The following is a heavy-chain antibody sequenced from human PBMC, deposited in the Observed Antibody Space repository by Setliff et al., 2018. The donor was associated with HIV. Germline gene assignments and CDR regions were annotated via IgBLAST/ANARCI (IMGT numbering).Heavy chain of an antibody. CDR3: ASSYGDYGNWYFDL. J-gene: IGHJ2*01. CDR2: IYYSGST. D-gene: IGHD4-17*01. CDR1: GGSINSSTYY. Sequence: PSETLSLTCTVSGGSINSSTYYWGWIRQPPGKGLEWIGSIYYSGSTYYNPSLKGRVTFSLDTSKNQFSLKLSSVTAADTAVYYCASSYGDYGNWYFDLWGRGTLVTVSS. V-gene: IGHV4-39*07.